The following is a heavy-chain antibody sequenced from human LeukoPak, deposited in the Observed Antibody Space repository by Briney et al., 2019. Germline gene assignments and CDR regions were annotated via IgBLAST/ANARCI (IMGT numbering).Heavy chain of an antibody. CDR3: ATAGGAVPGYDAFDI. CDR2: FDPEYGET. CDR1: GYTLTELS. V-gene: IGHV1-24*01. Sequence: GASVKVSGKVSGYTLTELSIHWVRQAPGKGLKWRGGFDPEYGETIYAQKLQGRVTMTEDTSTDTAYLELSSLRPEDTAFYYCATAGGAVPGYDAFDIWGQGTLVTVSS. J-gene: IGHJ3*02. D-gene: IGHD3-9*01.